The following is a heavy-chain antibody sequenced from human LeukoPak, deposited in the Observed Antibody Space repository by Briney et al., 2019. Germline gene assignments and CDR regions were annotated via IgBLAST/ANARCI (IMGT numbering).Heavy chain of an antibody. CDR2: ISGSGGST. V-gene: IGHV3-23*01. Sequence: GGSLRLSCAASGFTFSSYAMSWVRQAPGKGLEWVSGISGSGGSTYYADSVKGRFTISRDNSKNTLYLQMNSLRAEDTAVYYCAKLPIVVVVAATWGFDPWGQGTLVTVSS. CDR1: GFTFSSYA. D-gene: IGHD2-15*01. J-gene: IGHJ5*02. CDR3: AKLPIVVVVAATWGFDP.